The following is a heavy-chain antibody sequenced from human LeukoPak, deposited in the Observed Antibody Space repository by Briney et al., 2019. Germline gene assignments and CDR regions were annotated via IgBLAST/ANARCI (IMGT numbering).Heavy chain of an antibody. CDR2: IYYTGST. CDR1: GDSISSTTYY. V-gene: IGHV4-39*01. D-gene: IGHD5-18*01. J-gene: IGHJ4*02. CDR3: ARHHVDTAMFYFDY. Sequence: KPSETLSLTCTVSGDSISSTTYYWGWIRQPPGKGLEWIGSIYYTGSTYYNPSLKSRVTISVDTSKNQFSLKLSSVTAADTAVYYCARHHVDTAMFYFDYWGQGTLVTVPS.